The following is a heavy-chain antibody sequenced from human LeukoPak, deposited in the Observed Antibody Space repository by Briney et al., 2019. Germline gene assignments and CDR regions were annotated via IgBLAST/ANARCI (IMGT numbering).Heavy chain of an antibody. V-gene: IGHV4-4*07. CDR3: ARGSLLLWFGEHHYYMDV. Sequence: PSETLSLTCTVSGGSISSYYWSWIRQPAGKGLEWIRRIYTSGSTNYNPSLKSRVTMSVDTSKNQFSLKLSSVTAADTAVYYCARGSLLLWFGEHHYYMDVWGKGTTVTISS. J-gene: IGHJ6*03. CDR2: IYTSGST. CDR1: GGSISSYY. D-gene: IGHD3-10*01.